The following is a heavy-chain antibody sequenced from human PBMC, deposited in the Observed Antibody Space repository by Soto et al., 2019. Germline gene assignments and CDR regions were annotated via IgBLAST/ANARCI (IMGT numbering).Heavy chain of an antibody. D-gene: IGHD2-21*01. Sequence: PGGSLRLSCEVSGFNFNNYGMHWVRQAPGRGLEWVSVMYAGGDTHYADSVKGRFTISRDKSENTLYLQMNSLRDEDTGVYFCVSRIPSWVFDYWGLGTLVTVSS. CDR1: GFNFNNYG. CDR3: VSRIPSWVFDY. J-gene: IGHJ4*01. V-gene: IGHV3-53*01. CDR2: MYAGGDT.